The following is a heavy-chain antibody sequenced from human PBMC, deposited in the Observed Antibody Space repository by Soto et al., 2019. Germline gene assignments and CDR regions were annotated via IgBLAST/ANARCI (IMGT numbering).Heavy chain of an antibody. Sequence: QVQLVQSGAEVKKPGASVKVSCKASGYSFATYGFSWVRQAPGQGLECVGWISAHNGDTHYSQKFQGRVTLTTDTSTNTGYVELRTLTSDDTAVYFCAPEPIYYNEVSGYYPLGHWGQGTLLTVSS. D-gene: IGHD3-22*01. CDR2: ISAHNGDT. CDR3: APEPIYYNEVSGYYPLGH. J-gene: IGHJ4*02. V-gene: IGHV1-18*04. CDR1: GYSFATYG.